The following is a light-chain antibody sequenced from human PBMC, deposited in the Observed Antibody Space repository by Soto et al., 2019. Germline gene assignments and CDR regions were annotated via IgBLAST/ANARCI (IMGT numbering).Light chain of an antibody. CDR1: QSVSSSY. Sequence: EIVLTQSPGTLSLSPGEIATLYCRASQSVSSSYLAWYQQKPGQAPRLLIYDASNRATGIPARFSGSGSGTDFTLTISSLEPEDFAVYYCQQRSNWPPTFGGGTKVDIK. CDR3: QQRSNWPPT. J-gene: IGKJ4*01. V-gene: IGKV3-11*01. CDR2: DAS.